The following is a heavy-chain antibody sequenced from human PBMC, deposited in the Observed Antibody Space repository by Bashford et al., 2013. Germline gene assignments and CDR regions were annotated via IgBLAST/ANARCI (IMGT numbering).Heavy chain of an antibody. Sequence: SVKVSCKASGGTFSSYAISWVRQAPGQGLEWMGGIIPIFGTANYAQKFQGRVTITADESTSTAYMELSSLRSEDTAVYYCARDSTTVTNVGYYYYGMDVWGQGTTVTVSS. J-gene: IGHJ6*02. CDR1: GGTFSSYA. CDR2: IIPIFGTA. D-gene: IGHD4-17*01. V-gene: IGHV1-69*13. CDR3: ARDSTTVTNVGYYYYGMDV.